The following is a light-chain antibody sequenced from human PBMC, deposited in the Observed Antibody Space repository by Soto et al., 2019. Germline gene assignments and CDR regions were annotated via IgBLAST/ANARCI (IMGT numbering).Light chain of an antibody. CDR1: ESVGTH. CDR3: HPRSNCPSIA. CDR2: DAS. V-gene: IGKV3-11*01. J-gene: IGKJ5*01. Sequence: EIVFTQSPATLSLSPGERATLSCRASESVGTHLAWYEQKPGQAPRLLMYDASTRANGIPARFSISGSGADYTLTISSLQPEDSSVYFGHPRSNCPSIAFCQGTRLETK.